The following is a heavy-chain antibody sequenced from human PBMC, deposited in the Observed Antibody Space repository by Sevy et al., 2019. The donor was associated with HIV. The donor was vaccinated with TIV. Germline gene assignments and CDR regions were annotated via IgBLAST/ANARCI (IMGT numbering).Heavy chain of an antibody. CDR2: VSFDGGNK. CDR1: GFSFRDYA. J-gene: IGHJ4*02. Sequence: GGSLRLSCVASGFSFRDYALHWVRQGPGKGLEWVAVVSFDGGNKYYPDSVKGRLTVSRDNSKNTLFLQMDSLRGEETAVYYCARGPYSSGLRFDYWGQGTLVTVSS. D-gene: IGHD6-19*01. V-gene: IGHV3-30*04. CDR3: ARGPYSSGLRFDY.